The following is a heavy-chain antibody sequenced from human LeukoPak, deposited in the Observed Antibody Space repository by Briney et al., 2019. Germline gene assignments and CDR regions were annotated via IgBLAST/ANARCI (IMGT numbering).Heavy chain of an antibody. CDR1: GYTFTGYY. J-gene: IGHJ6*03. Sequence: ASVKVSCKASGYTFTGYYMHWVRQAPGQGLEWMGWINPNSGGTNYAQKFQGRVTMTRDTSISTAYMELNSLRAEDSAVYYCASSNYYYYYMDVWGKGTTVTVSS. CDR2: INPNSGGT. V-gene: IGHV1-2*02. CDR3: ASSNYYYYYMDV.